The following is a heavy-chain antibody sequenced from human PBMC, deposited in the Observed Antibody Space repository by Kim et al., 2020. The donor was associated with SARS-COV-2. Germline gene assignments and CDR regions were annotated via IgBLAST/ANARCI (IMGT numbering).Heavy chain of an antibody. J-gene: IGHJ3*02. CDR3: ARRSIAAAGIDDAFDI. V-gene: IGHV3-30*07. D-gene: IGHD6-13*01. Sequence: SVKGRFTISRDNSKNTLYLQMNSLRAEDTAVYYCARRSIAAAGIDDAFDIWGQGTMVTVSS.